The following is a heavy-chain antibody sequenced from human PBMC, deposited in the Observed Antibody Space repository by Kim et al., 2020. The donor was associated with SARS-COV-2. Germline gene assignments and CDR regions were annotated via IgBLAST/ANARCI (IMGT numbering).Heavy chain of an antibody. Sequence: RVTISVDTSKNQFSLKLSSVTAADTAVYYCARELSMDYYDSSGYGDAFDIWGQGTMVTVSS. D-gene: IGHD3-22*01. V-gene: IGHV4-59*01. J-gene: IGHJ3*02. CDR3: ARELSMDYYDSSGYGDAFDI.